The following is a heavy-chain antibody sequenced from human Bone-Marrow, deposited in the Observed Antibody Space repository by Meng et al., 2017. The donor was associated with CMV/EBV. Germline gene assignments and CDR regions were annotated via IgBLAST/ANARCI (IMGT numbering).Heavy chain of an antibody. D-gene: IGHD4-17*01. J-gene: IGHJ6*01. V-gene: IGHV1-24*01. CDR3: ATAWTTVTGSRYYYGMDV. CDR1: GYTLTELS. Sequence: ASVKVSCKVSGYTLTELSRHWVRQAPGKGLEWMGGFDPEDGETIYAQKFQGRVTMTEDTSTDTAYMELSSLRSEDTAVYYCATAWTTVTGSRYYYGMDVWGQGTTVTGYS. CDR2: FDPEDGET.